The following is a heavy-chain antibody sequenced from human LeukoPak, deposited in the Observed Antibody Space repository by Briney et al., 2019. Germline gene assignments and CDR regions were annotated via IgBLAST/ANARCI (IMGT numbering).Heavy chain of an antibody. D-gene: IGHD2-21*02. CDR2: IYSGSST. J-gene: IGHJ4*02. Sequence: GGSLRLSSAASGFTVSSNYMSWVRQAPGKGLEWVSVIYSGSSTYYADSVKGRFTISRHNSKNTLYLQMNSLRAEDTAVYYCARAGDTPFDYWGQGTLVTVSS. V-gene: IGHV3-53*04. CDR1: GFTVSSNY. CDR3: ARAGDTPFDY.